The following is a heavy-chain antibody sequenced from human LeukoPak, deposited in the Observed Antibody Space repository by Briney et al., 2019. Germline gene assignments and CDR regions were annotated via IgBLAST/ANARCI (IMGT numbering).Heavy chain of an antibody. D-gene: IGHD5-18*01. CDR2: IYYSGST. V-gene: IGHV4-59*08. CDR3: ASHTAMTYYFDY. J-gene: IGHJ4*02. CDR1: GGSISSYY. Sequence: PSETLSLTCTVSGGSISSYYWSWIRQPPGKGLEWIGYIYYSGSTNYNPSLKSRVTISVDTSKNQFSLKLSSVTAADTAVYYCASHTAMTYYFDYWGQGTLVTVSS.